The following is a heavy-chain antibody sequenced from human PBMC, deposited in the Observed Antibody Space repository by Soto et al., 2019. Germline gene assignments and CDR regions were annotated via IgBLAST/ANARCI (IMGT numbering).Heavy chain of an antibody. Sequence: VQLVESGGGLVKPGGSLRLSCAASGFTFSDYYMSWIRQAPGKGLEWVARSRNKVKSYSTGYAASVKGRFTVSRDDSKSLLYLQMNSLTTEDTAVYYCARRNDFWSGGDMDVWGQGTTVTVSS. CDR1: GFTFSDYY. CDR3: ARRNDFWSGGDMDV. V-gene: IGHV3-72*01. J-gene: IGHJ6*02. D-gene: IGHD3-3*01. CDR2: SRNKVKSYST.